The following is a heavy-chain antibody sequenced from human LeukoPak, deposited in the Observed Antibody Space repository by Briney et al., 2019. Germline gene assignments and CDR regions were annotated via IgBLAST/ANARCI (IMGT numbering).Heavy chain of an antibody. CDR2: IYPGDSDT. D-gene: IGHD6-19*01. V-gene: IGHV5-51*01. CDR1: GYSFTSYW. CDR3: ARLAVTGAIPNWFDP. Sequence: GESLKISCQGSGYSFTSYWIGWVRQMPGKGLEWMGIIYPGDSDTRYSPSFQGQVTISADKSISTAYLQWSSLKASDTAMYYCARLAVTGAIPNWFDPWGQGTLVTVSS. J-gene: IGHJ5*02.